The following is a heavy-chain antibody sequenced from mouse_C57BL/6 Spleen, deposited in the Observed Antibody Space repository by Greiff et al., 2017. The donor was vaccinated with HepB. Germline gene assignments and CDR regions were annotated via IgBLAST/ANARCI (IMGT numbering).Heavy chain of an antibody. CDR2: INPNNGGT. J-gene: IGHJ4*01. CDR1: GYTFTDYN. Sequence: VQLQQSGPELVKPGASVKMSCKASGYTFTDYNMHWVKQSHGKSLEWIGYINPNNGGTSYNQKFKGKATLTVNKSSSTAYMELRSLTSEDSAVYYCASSPSVVATGYYAMDYWGQGTSVTVSS. D-gene: IGHD1-1*01. CDR3: ASSPSVVATGYYAMDY. V-gene: IGHV1-22*01.